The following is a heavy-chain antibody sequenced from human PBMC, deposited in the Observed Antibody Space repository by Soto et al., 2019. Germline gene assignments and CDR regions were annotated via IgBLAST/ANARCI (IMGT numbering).Heavy chain of an antibody. Sequence: SGPTLVNPTETLTLTCTVSGFSLSNARMGVSWIRQPPGKALEWLAHIFSNDEKSYSTSLKSRLTISKDTSKSQVVLTMTNMDPVDTATYYCARHTTGTTYYYYYYGMDVWGQGTTVTVSS. V-gene: IGHV2-26*01. CDR1: GFSLSNARMG. D-gene: IGHD1-1*01. CDR3: ARHTTGTTYYYYYYGMDV. J-gene: IGHJ6*02. CDR2: IFSNDEK.